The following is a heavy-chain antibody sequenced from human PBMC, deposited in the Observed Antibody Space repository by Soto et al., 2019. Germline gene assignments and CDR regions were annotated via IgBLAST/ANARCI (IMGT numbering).Heavy chain of an antibody. V-gene: IGHV4-34*01. CDR1: GGSFSGYQ. D-gene: IGHD3-10*01. CDR3: ARGLILWVGELSRRGGYYYYMDV. J-gene: IGHJ6*03. Sequence: QVQLQQWGAGLLKPSETLSLTCAVYGGSFSGYQWSWIRQTPGKGLEWIGEINDSGNINYNPSRRSRVTILVDTAKKQISLKLSPVTAADTAVYFCARGLILWVGELSRRGGYYYYMDVWGKGTTVTVSS. CDR2: INDSGNI.